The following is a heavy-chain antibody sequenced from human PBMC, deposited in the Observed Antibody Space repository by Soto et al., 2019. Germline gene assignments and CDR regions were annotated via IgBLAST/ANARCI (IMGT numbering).Heavy chain of an antibody. D-gene: IGHD5-12*01. CDR3: ANSLGYGDFDY. V-gene: IGHV3-23*01. Sequence: GGSLRLSCAASGFTFSSYAMSWVRQAPGKGLEWVSAISGSGGSTYYADSVKGRFTISRDNSKNTLYLQMNSLGAEDTAVYYCANSLGYGDFDYWGQGTLVTVSS. CDR1: GFTFSSYA. J-gene: IGHJ4*02. CDR2: ISGSGGST.